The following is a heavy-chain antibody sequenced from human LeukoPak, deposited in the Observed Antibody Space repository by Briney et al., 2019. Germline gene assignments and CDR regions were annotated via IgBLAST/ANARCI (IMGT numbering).Heavy chain of an antibody. CDR1: GFSFGSYG. D-gene: IGHD3-16*02. CDR3: AKDIRVWGSYRYPCLDY. J-gene: IGHJ4*02. V-gene: IGHV3-30*18. CDR2: ISYDGDNK. Sequence: GGSLRLSCAASGFSFGSYGMHWVRQAPGKGLESVAVISYDGDNKYYADSVNGRFTISRDNSKNTLSLQMDSLRAEDTAVYYCAKDIRVWGSYRYPCLDYWGQGTLVTVSA.